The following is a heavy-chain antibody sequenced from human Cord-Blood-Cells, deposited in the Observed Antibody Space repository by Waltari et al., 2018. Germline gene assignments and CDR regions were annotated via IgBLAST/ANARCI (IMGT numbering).Heavy chain of an antibody. J-gene: IGHJ4*02. CDR1: GGTFSSYA. D-gene: IGHD6-6*01. Sequence: QVQLVQSGAEVKKPGSSVKVSCKASGGTFSSYAISWVRQAPGQGLEWMGGIIPIFGTANYAQKCQGRVTITADESTSTAYMELSSLRSEDTAVYYCARTGVIYSSSSYYFDYWGQGTLVTVSS. CDR3: ARTGVIYSSSSYYFDY. CDR2: IIPIFGTA. V-gene: IGHV1-69*01.